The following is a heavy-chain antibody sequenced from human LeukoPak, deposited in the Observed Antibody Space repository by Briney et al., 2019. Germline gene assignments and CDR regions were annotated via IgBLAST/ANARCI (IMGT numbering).Heavy chain of an antibody. J-gene: IGHJ4*02. CDR3: ARHDNGTYYRFFDY. V-gene: IGHV4-59*08. Sequence: SETLSLTCTASGGSISSYYWSWVRQPPGKGLEWIGYIYYSGSTNYNPSLKSRVTISVDTSKDQFSLKLSSVTAADTAVYYCARHDNGTYYRFFDYWGQGTLVTVSS. D-gene: IGHD1-26*01. CDR2: IYYSGST. CDR1: GGSISSYY.